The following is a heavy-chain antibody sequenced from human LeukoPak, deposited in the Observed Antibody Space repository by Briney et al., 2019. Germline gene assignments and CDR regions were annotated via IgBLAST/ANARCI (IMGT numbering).Heavy chain of an antibody. V-gene: IGHV3-7*01. CDR2: INGDGSVN. CDR1: GFSFSSSW. Sequence: GESLRLSCAGSGFSFSSSWMYWVRQAPGKGLEWVAYINGDGSVNHYVDSVRGRFTISRDNAKNSLYLQMNSLRAEDTAVFYCAKGFYNDAIFDYWGQGTLVTVSS. CDR3: AKGFYNDAIFDY. D-gene: IGHD1-1*01. J-gene: IGHJ4*02.